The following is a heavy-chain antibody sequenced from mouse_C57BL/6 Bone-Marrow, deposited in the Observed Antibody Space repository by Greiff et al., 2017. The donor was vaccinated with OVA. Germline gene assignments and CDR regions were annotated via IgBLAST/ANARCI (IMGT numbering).Heavy chain of an antibody. CDR2: IYPGDGDT. CDR1: GYAFSSSW. V-gene: IGHV1-82*01. CDR3: ARHEDGYYASYFDY. D-gene: IGHD2-3*01. J-gene: IGHJ2*01. Sequence: VKLQESGPELVKPGASVKISCKASGYAFSSSWMNWVKQRPGKGLAWIGRIYPGDGDTNYNGKFKGKATLTADKSSSTAYRQLSSLTSEDSAVYFCARHEDGYYASYFDYWGQGTTLTVSS.